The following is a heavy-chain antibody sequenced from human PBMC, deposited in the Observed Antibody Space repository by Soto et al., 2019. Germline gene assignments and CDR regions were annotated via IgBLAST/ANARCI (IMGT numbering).Heavy chain of an antibody. Sequence: PSETLSLTCTVSGGSISSGGYYWSWIRQHPGKGLEWIGYIYYSGSTYYNPSLKSRVTISVDTSKNQFSLKLSSVTAADTAVYYCARERVVVVPAANRWDYGMDVWGQGTTVTVSS. V-gene: IGHV4-31*03. D-gene: IGHD2-2*01. CDR2: IYYSGST. CDR3: ARERVVVVPAANRWDYGMDV. CDR1: GGSISSGGYY. J-gene: IGHJ6*02.